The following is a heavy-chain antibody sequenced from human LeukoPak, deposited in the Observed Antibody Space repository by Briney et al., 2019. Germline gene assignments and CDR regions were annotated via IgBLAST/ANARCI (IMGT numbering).Heavy chain of an antibody. Sequence: GGSLRLSCAASGFTFSSYWMNWARQAPGKGLEWVASMNHNGNVNYYVDSVKGRFTISRDNAKNSLYLQMSNLRAEDTAVYFCARGGGLDVWGQGATVTVSS. CDR1: GFTFSSYW. CDR2: MNHNGNVN. CDR3: ARGGGLDV. V-gene: IGHV3-7*03. J-gene: IGHJ6*02. D-gene: IGHD3-16*01.